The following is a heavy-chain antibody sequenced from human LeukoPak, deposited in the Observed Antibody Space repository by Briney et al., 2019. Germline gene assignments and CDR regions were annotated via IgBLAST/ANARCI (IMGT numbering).Heavy chain of an antibody. Sequence: SETLSLTCNVSGGSMSVYYWNWIRQPPGKGLEWIGYIYYSGNTNYNPSLKSRVTISVDTSKNQFSLKLSSVTAADTAVYYCATDNSYGSGSYYTWGQGTLVTVSS. D-gene: IGHD3-10*01. CDR3: ATDNSYGSGSYYT. V-gene: IGHV4-59*01. CDR1: GGSMSVYY. J-gene: IGHJ4*02. CDR2: IYYSGNT.